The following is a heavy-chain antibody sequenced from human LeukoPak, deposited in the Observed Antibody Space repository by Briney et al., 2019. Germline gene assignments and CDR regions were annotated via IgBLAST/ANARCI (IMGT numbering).Heavy chain of an antibody. Sequence: PSETLSLTCTVSGGSISSYYWSWIRQPPGKGLEWIGYIYYSGSTNYNPSLKSRVTISVDTSKNQFSLKLSSVTAADTAVYYCARLGPDRFEGYFDYWGQGILVTVSS. CDR3: ARLGPDRFEGYFDY. CDR1: GGSISSYY. J-gene: IGHJ4*02. V-gene: IGHV4-59*01. D-gene: IGHD1-14*01. CDR2: IYYSGST.